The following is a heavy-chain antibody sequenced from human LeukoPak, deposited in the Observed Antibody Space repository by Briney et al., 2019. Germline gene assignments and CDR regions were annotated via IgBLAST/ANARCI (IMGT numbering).Heavy chain of an antibody. CDR3: ARDLNNGSYHWFDP. CDR1: GFTVSSNY. CDR2: IYSGGST. V-gene: IGHV3-66*01. J-gene: IGHJ5*02. Sequence: GGSLRLSCAVSGFTVSSNYMSWVRQAPGTGLEWVSVIYSGGSTDYADSVKGRFTISRDNSKNTLYLQMNSLRAEDTAIYHCARDLNNGSYHWFDPWGQGTLVTVSS. D-gene: IGHD1-26*01.